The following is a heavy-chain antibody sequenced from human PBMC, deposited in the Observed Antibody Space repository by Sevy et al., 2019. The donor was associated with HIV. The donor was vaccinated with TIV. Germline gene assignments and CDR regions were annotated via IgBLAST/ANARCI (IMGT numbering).Heavy chain of an antibody. V-gene: IGHV3-30*04. Sequence: GGSLRLSCAASGFTFSTSAMHWVRQAPGKGLEWVAVVSYDGSSQNYADSVEGRFTISRDDFKKMVYLQMNSLRVEDTAVYYCAKDGGRAWTEFDYWGQGTLVTVSS. J-gene: IGHJ4*02. D-gene: IGHD1-1*01. CDR3: AKDGGRAWTEFDY. CDR1: GFTFSTSA. CDR2: VSYDGSSQ.